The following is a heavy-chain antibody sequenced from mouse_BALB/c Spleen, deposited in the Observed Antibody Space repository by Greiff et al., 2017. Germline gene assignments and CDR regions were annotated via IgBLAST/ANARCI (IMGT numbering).Heavy chain of an antibody. Sequence: DVKLVESGGGLVQPGGSRKLSCAASGFTFSSFGMHWVRQAPEKGLEWVAYISSGSSTIYYADTVKGRFTISRDNPKNTLFLQMTSLRSEDTAMYYCARSLYGYYFDYWGQGTTLTVSS. J-gene: IGHJ2*01. CDR3: ARSLYGYYFDY. D-gene: IGHD1-2*01. CDR2: ISSGSSTI. V-gene: IGHV5-17*02. CDR1: GFTFSSFG.